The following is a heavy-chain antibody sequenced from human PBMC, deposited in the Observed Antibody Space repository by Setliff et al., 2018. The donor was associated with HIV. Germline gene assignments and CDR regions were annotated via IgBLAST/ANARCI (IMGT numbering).Heavy chain of an antibody. V-gene: IGHV4-59*12. J-gene: IGHJ6*03. CDR2: IHYTGST. D-gene: IGHD3-3*01. CDR1: GGSINSYY. CDR3: ARGSRQLTIFGVVFKTNYYFMDV. Sequence: SETLSLTCIVSGGSINSYYWSWIRQPPGKGLEWIGYIHYTGSTTYNPSLKSRVTISVDTSKNQFSLTLNSVTAADTAVYYCARGSRQLTIFGVVFKTNYYFMDVWGKGTEVTVSS.